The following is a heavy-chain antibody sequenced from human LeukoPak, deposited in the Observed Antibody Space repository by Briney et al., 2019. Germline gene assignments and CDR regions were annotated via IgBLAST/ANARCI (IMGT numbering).Heavy chain of an antibody. J-gene: IGHJ4*02. D-gene: IGHD3-16*02. V-gene: IGHV1-24*01. CDR2: FDPEDGET. Sequence: GASVKVSCKVSGYTLTELSMHWVRQAPGKGLEWMGGFDPEDGETIYAQKFQGRVTMTEDTSTDTAYMELSSLRSEDTAVYYCARGRSALNYDYVWGSYRSDYWGQGTLVTVSS. CDR3: ARGRSALNYDYVWGSYRSDY. CDR1: GYTLTELS.